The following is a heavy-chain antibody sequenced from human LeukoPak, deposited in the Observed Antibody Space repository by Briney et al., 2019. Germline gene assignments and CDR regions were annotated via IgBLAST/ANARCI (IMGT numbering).Heavy chain of an antibody. J-gene: IGHJ6*03. Sequence: WASVKVSCKASGYTFTNYYIHWVRQAPGQGLEWMGWINPNSGGTNFAQNFQGRVTMTRDTSISTAYMELSRLRSDDTAVYYCARGPGLELQRYYYYYMDVWGKGTTVTVSS. CDR2: INPNSGGT. CDR3: ARGPGLELQRYYYYYMDV. V-gene: IGHV1-2*02. CDR1: GYTFTNYY. D-gene: IGHD1-7*01.